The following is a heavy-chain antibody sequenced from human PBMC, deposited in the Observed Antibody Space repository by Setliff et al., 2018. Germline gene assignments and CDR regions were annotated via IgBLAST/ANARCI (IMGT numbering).Heavy chain of an antibody. Sequence: SETLSLTCTVSGGSISSGDYYWTWIRQPPGKGLEWIGFIYYSGNTFYNPSLKSRLTISVDTSKNLFSLKLSSVTAADTAVYYCARSFSRREKFLLDYWGQGALVTVSS. CDR3: ARSFSRREKFLLDY. CDR1: GGSISSGDYY. V-gene: IGHV4-30-4*08. J-gene: IGHJ4*02. CDR2: IYYSGNT.